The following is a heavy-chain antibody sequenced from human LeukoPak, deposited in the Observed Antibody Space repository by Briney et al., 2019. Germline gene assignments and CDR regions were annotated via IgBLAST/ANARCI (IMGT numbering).Heavy chain of an antibody. Sequence: GGSLRLSCAASGFTFSDYYMSWIRQAPGKGLEWVAVIWYDGSNKYYADSVKGRFTISRDNSKNTLYLQMNSLRAEDTAVYYCARGVPVTDHYYYYGMDVWGQGTTVTVSS. V-gene: IGHV3-33*08. CDR3: ARGVPVTDHYYYYGMDV. CDR2: IWYDGSNK. D-gene: IGHD1-14*01. CDR1: GFTFSDYY. J-gene: IGHJ6*02.